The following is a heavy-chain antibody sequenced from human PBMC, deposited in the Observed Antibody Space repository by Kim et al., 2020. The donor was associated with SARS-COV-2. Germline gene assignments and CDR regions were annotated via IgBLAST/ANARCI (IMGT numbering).Heavy chain of an antibody. CDR3: AREDITIFGVVIIRGMDV. CDR2: INPSGGST. CDR1: GYTFTSYY. J-gene: IGHJ6*02. D-gene: IGHD3-3*01. V-gene: IGHV1-46*01. Sequence: ASVKVSCKASGYTFTSYYMHWVRQAPGQGLEWMGIINPSGGSTSYAQKFQGRVTMTRDTSTSTVYMELSSLRSEDTAVYYCAREDITIFGVVIIRGMDVWGQGTTDTVSS.